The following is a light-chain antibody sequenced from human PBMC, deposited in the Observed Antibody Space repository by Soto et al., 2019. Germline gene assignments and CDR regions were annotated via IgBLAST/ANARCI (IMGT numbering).Light chain of an antibody. Sequence: DIQMTQSPSTLSAYVGDRVTITCRASQSISSWLAWYQQKPGKAPKLLIFQASTLESGVPSRFSGSASGTEFTLSISSLQPDDFATYYCQQLNFFPITFGQGTRLEIK. CDR2: QAS. CDR1: QSISSW. V-gene: IGKV1-5*03. J-gene: IGKJ5*01. CDR3: QQLNFFPIT.